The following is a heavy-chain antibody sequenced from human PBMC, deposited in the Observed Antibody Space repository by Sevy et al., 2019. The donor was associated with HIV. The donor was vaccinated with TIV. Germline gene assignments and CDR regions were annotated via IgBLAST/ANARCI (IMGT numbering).Heavy chain of an antibody. V-gene: IGHV4-38-2*02. Sequence: SETLSLTCAVSGYSISSGYYWGWIRQPPGKGLEWIGSIYHSGSTYYNPSLKSRVTISVDTSKNQFSLKLSSVTAADTAVYYCARDLYSSGSKRGYYFDYWGQGTLVTVSS. CDR1: GYSISSGYY. J-gene: IGHJ4*02. CDR2: IYHSGST. CDR3: ARDLYSSGSKRGYYFDY. D-gene: IGHD6-19*01.